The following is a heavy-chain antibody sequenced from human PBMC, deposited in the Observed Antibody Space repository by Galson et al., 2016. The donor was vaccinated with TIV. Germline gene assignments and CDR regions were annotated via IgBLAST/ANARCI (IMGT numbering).Heavy chain of an antibody. CDR3: ARVPPAGHHWYFDL. CDR1: SDSISSGNYY. Sequence: TLSLTCTVSSDSISSGNYYWNWIRQPAGEGLEWIGHVYRSGSTNYNPSLKSRVTISIDTSENQFSLELESVTAADTAVYYCARVPPAGHHWYFDLWGRGTLVTVSS. V-gene: IGHV4-61*09. CDR2: VYRSGST. J-gene: IGHJ2*01. D-gene: IGHD2-15*01.